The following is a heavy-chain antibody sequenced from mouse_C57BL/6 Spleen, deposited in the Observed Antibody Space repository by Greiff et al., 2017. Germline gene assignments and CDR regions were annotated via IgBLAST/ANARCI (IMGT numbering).Heavy chain of an antibody. V-gene: IGHV5-4*03. CDR3: ARVYSNYGYFDV. CDR1: GFTFSSYA. CDR2: ISDGGSYT. Sequence: EVMLVESGGGLVKPGGSLKLSCAASGFTFSSYAMSWVRQTPEKRLEWVATISDGGSYTYYPDNVKGRFTISRDNAKNTLYLQMSHLKSEDTAMYYCARVYSNYGYFDVWGTGTTVTVAS. D-gene: IGHD2-5*01. J-gene: IGHJ1*03.